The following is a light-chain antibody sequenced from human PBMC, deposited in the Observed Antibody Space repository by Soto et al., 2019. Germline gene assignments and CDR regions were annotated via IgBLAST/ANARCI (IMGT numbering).Light chain of an antibody. CDR3: QQSDSYPLT. Sequence: DVQMTQSPSTLSASVGDRVTITCRASQSINNLLAWYQQKPGKAPKFLIYDVSTLESGVPSRFSGSGSGTEFSLTTSSLQPEDFATYYCQQSDSYPLTFGGGTRVEIK. CDR2: DVS. J-gene: IGKJ4*01. V-gene: IGKV1-5*01. CDR1: QSINNL.